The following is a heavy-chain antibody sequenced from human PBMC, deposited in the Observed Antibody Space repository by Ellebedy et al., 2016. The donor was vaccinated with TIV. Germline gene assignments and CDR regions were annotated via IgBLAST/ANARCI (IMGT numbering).Heavy chain of an antibody. V-gene: IGHV3-21*01. D-gene: IGHD6-13*01. Sequence: GGSLRLXCAASGFTFSSYSMNWVRQAPGKGLEWVSSISSSSSYIYYADSVKGRFTISRDNAKNSLYLQMNSLRAEDTAVYYCARDTSSSWYLPPNNWFDPWGQGTLVTVSS. CDR1: GFTFSSYS. CDR3: ARDTSSSWYLPPNNWFDP. J-gene: IGHJ5*02. CDR2: ISSSSSYI.